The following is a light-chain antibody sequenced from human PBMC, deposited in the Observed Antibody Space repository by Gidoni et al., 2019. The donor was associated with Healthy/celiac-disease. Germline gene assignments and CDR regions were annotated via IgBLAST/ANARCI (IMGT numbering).Light chain of an antibody. CDR2: DVS. CDR3: SSYTSSSTWV. Sequence: GQSITISCTGTSSDVGGYNYVSWYQQHPGKAPKLMIYDVSNRPSGVSNRFSGSKSGNTASLTISGLQAEDEADYYCSSYTSSSTWVFGGGTKLTVL. CDR1: SSDVGGYNY. V-gene: IGLV2-14*04. J-gene: IGLJ3*02.